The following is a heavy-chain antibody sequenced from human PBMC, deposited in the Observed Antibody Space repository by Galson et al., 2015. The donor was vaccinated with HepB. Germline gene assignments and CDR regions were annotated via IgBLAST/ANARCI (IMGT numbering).Heavy chain of an antibody. V-gene: IGHV3-48*04. CDR3: ARDPGEAADY. Sequence: LRLSYAASGFTFSSYSMNWVRQAPGKGLEWVSYISSSSSTIYYADSVKGRFTISRDNAKNSLYLQMNSLRAEDTAEYYCARDPGEAADYWGQGTLVTVSS. CDR1: GFTFSSYS. D-gene: IGHD2-15*01. CDR2: ISSSSSTI. J-gene: IGHJ4*02.